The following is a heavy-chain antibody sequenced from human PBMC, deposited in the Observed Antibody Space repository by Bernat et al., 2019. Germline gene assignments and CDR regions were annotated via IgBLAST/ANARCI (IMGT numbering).Heavy chain of an antibody. CDR2: FYYSGST. CDR3: SSKPGPDQRYFDF. V-gene: IGHV4-39*01. J-gene: IGHJ2*01. Sequence: QLQLQESGPGLVKPSETLSLTCTVSGGSISSRSYYWGWIRQPPGKGLEWIGSFYYSGSTYYNPSLKSRVTISIDTSKNQFSLKLSSVTAADTAVYYCSSKPGPDQRYFDFWGRGTLVTVSS. CDR1: GGSISSRSYY. D-gene: IGHD1-14*01.